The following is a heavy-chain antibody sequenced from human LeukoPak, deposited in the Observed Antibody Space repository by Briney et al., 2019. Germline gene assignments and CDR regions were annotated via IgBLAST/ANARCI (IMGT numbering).Heavy chain of an antibody. CDR2: IYSGGST. D-gene: IGHD2-21*01. V-gene: IGHV3-66*01. Sequence: GGSLRLSCAAPGFIVSNNYMSWVRQAPGKGLEWVSIIYSGGSTYYADSVKGRFTISRENSKNTLYLQMNSLRAEDTAVYYCARGLVRVDYWGQGTLVTVSS. CDR1: GFIVSNNY. J-gene: IGHJ4*02. CDR3: ARGLVRVDY.